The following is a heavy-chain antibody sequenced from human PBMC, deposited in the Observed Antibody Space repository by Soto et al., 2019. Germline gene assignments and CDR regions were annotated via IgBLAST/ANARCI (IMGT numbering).Heavy chain of an antibody. J-gene: IGHJ3*02. V-gene: IGHV3-48*01. CDR2: ISSSSSTI. D-gene: IGHD1-1*01. CDR3: ARRYPQGVFDI. Sequence: EVQLVESGGGLIQPGGSLRLSCAASGFSFSSYSMNWVRQAPGKGLEWVSYISSSSSTIFYADSVKGRFTISRDNAKNSLYLQMNSLRAEDTAVYYCARRYPQGVFDIWGQGTMVTVSS. CDR1: GFSFSSYS.